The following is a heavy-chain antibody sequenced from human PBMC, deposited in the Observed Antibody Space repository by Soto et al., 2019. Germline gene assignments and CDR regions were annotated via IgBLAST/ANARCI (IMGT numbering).Heavy chain of an antibody. CDR1: GGSISSGGYY. CDR3: AMGEYSSSSFDY. CDR2: IYYSGST. J-gene: IGHJ4*02. V-gene: IGHV4-31*03. D-gene: IGHD6-6*01. Sequence: SETLSLTCTVSGGSISSGGYYWSWIRQHPGKGLEWIGYIYYSGSTYYNPSLKSRVTISVDTSKNQFSLKLSSVTAADTAVYYCAMGEYSSSSFDYWGQGTLVTVSS.